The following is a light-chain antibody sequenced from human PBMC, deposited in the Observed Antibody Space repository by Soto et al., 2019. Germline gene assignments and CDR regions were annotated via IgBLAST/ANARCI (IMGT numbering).Light chain of an antibody. J-gene: IGKJ1*01. V-gene: IGKV3-20*01. CDR1: QNVGSNS. Sequence: EVVMTQSPASLSASPGERVTLSCRASQNVGSNSLAWYQQTPGQAPRLLIYSTSIRATGIPDRFSGSGSGRDFTLTISRLEPEDFTVYHCQQYGDSPWTFGQGTKVDIK. CDR3: QQYGDSPWT. CDR2: STS.